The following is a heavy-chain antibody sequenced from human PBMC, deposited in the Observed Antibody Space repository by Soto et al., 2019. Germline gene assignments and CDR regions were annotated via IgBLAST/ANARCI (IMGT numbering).Heavy chain of an antibody. J-gene: IGHJ5*02. Sequence: GESLKISCQGSGYTFNTNWIGWGRQIPGKGPEWMGVIFPSDFDTRYSPSLQGQVTISADKSISTTYLQWRSLTASDTAMYYCARVFGSGWSGFDPWGQGTLVTVSS. D-gene: IGHD6-19*01. CDR3: ARVFGSGWSGFDP. V-gene: IGHV5-51*01. CDR1: GYTFNTNW. CDR2: IFPSDFDT.